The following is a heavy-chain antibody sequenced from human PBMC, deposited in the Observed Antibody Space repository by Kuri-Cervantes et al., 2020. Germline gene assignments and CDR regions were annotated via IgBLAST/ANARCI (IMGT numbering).Heavy chain of an antibody. CDR2: IYPGDSDT. D-gene: IGHD3-22*01. V-gene: IGHV5-51*01. Sequence: GGSLRLSCKGSGYSFTSYWIGWLRQMPGKGLEWMGIIYPGDSDTRYSPSFQGQVTISADKSISTAYLKWSSLKASDTAMYYCARPSSGYPVIDYWGQGTLITVSS. J-gene: IGHJ4*02. CDR3: ARPSSGYPVIDY. CDR1: GYSFTSYW.